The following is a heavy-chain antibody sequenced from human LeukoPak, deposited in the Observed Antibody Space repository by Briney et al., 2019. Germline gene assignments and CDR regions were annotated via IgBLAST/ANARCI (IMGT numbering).Heavy chain of an antibody. CDR1: GGSISSSNW. J-gene: IGHJ4*02. D-gene: IGHD3-3*01. CDR3: ARGNYDFWSATDY. Sequence: SETLSLTCAVSGGSISSSNWWTWVRQPPGKGLEWIGEIYHSGSTNYNPPLKSRVTISVDKSKNQFSLKLSSVTAADTAVYYCARGNYDFWSATDYWGQGTLVTVSS. V-gene: IGHV4-4*02. CDR2: IYHSGST.